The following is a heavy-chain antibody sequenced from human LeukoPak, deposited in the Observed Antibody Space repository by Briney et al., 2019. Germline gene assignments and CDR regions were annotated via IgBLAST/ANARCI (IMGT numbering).Heavy chain of an antibody. D-gene: IGHD6-13*01. Sequence: PGGSLRLSCVGSGFTFSRYDVHWVRQAPGKGLEWVAVISDDGKKKIYADSVKGRLTISRDNSKNTLYLQMNSLRAEDTAVYYCAKDRGSSWFRGIFDYWGQGTLVSVSS. CDR2: ISDDGKKK. V-gene: IGHV3-30*04. CDR3: AKDRGSSWFRGIFDY. J-gene: IGHJ4*02. CDR1: GFTFSRYD.